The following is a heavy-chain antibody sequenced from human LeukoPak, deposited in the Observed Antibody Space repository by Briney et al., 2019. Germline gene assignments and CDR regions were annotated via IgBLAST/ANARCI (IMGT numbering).Heavy chain of an antibody. V-gene: IGHV3-23*01. CDR3: AKGGVATMRDGYNYFYYYIEV. Sequence: PGGSLRLSCAASGITFTSHAMSWVRQAPGKGLEWVSLISGSGGHTYYGDSVKGRFTISRDNSKSTLYLQMNSLRAEDTAVYYCAKGGVATMRDGYNYFYYYIEVWGRGTTVTVSS. J-gene: IGHJ6*03. CDR1: GITFTSHA. CDR2: ISGSGGHT. D-gene: IGHD5-24*01.